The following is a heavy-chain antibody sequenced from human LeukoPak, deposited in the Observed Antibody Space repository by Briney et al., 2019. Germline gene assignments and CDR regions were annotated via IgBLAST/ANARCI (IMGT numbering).Heavy chain of an antibody. CDR2: IWYDSSNK. D-gene: IGHD3-10*01. V-gene: IGHV3-33*01. CDR1: GFTFNTYG. Sequence: GGSLRLSCAASGFTFNTYGMHWLRQSPGKGLEWLAVIWYDSSNKYYADSMKGRFSISRDNSKNSLYLQMNSLRAEDTAVYYCAREITMIRGAPLGWFDPWGQGTPVTVSS. CDR3: AREITMIRGAPLGWFDP. J-gene: IGHJ5*02.